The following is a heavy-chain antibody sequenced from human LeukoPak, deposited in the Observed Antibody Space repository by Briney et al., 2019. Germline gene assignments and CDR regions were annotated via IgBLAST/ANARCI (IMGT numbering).Heavy chain of an antibody. CDR2: IWYDGSNK. D-gene: IGHD1-26*01. J-gene: IGHJ4*02. CDR1: GFTFSSYG. Sequence: PGGSLRLSCAASGFTFSSYGMHWVRQAPGKGLEWVAVIWYDGSNKYYADSVKGRFTISRDNSKNTLYLQMNSLRAEDTAVYYCARAGYRRWELLNLNFDYWGQGTLVTVSS. V-gene: IGHV3-33*01. CDR3: ARAGYRRWELLNLNFDY.